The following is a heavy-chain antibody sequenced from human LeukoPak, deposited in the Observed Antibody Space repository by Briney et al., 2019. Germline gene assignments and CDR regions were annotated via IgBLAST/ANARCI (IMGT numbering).Heavy chain of an antibody. Sequence: NTSETLSLTCTVSGGSISTYYWSWIRQPPGKGLEWIGYIYYSGSTNYSPSLQSRVTISVDTSRNQFSLRLGSVTAADTAMYYCARPGTKTNGLDYWGRGTLVTVSS. CDR3: ARPGTKTNGLDY. D-gene: IGHD2-8*01. CDR2: IYYSGST. V-gene: IGHV4-59*01. CDR1: GGSISTYY. J-gene: IGHJ4*02.